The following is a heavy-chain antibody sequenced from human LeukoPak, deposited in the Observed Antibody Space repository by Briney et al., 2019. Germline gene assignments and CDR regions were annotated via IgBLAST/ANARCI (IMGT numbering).Heavy chain of an antibody. CDR1: GGSISSYY. V-gene: IGHV4-59*08. Sequence: SETLTLTCTVSGGSISSYYWSWIRQPPGKGLEWIGYIYYSGSTNYNPSLKSRVTISVDTSKNQFSLKLSSVTAADTAVYYCARSQWARFDPWGQGTLVTVSS. CDR3: ARSQWARFDP. D-gene: IGHD2-8*01. J-gene: IGHJ5*02. CDR2: IYYSGST.